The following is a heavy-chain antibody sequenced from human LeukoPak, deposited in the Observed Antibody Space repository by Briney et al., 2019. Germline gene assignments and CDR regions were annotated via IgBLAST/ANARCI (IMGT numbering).Heavy chain of an antibody. Sequence: EASVKVSCRTFGDTFTSQYIQWVRQAPGQGLEWMGLIKPHDGSTFYAQSLQGRVTLTRDTSTSTVYMDLSSLRSEDTAIYFCARNNVGSSGWTGLGFWGQGTLVTVSS. CDR1: GDTFTSQY. D-gene: IGHD6-19*01. J-gene: IGHJ4*02. V-gene: IGHV1-46*04. CDR2: IKPHDGST. CDR3: ARNNVGSSGWTGLGF.